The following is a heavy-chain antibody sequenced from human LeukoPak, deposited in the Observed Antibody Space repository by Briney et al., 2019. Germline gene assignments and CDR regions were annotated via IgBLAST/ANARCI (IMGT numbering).Heavy chain of an antibody. CDR3: ARAGNYYDSSGYYYLFDY. V-gene: IGHV1-69*06. J-gene: IGHJ4*02. CDR2: IIPIFGTA. Sequence: ASVKVSCKASGGTFSSYAISWVRQAPGQGLEWMGGIIPIFGTANYAQKFQGRVTITADKSTSTAYMELSSLRSEDTAVYYCARAGNYYDSSGYYYLFDYWGQGTLVTVSS. CDR1: GGTFSSYA. D-gene: IGHD3-22*01.